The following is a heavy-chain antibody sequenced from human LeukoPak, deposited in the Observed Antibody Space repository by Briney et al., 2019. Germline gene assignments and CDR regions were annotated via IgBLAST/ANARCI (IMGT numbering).Heavy chain of an antibody. J-gene: IGHJ6*02. D-gene: IGHD6-13*01. CDR1: GFTFSSYA. V-gene: IGHV3-23*01. Sequence: GGSLRLSCAASGFTFSSYAMSWVRQAPGKGLEWVSAISGSGGSTYYADPVKGRFTISRDNSKNTQYLQMNSLRAEDTAVYYCAKGLAAALYYYYGMDVWGQGTTVTVSS. CDR2: ISGSGGST. CDR3: AKGLAAALYYYYGMDV.